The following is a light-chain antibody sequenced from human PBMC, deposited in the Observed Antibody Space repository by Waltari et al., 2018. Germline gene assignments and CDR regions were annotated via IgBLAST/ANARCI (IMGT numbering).Light chain of an antibody. V-gene: IGLV1-44*01. CDR1: SSNIGINT. CDR2: ANY. CDR3: ATWDDSLNGRV. Sequence: QSVLTQPPLASGTPGQRLTISCSGNSSNIGINTVTWYQQLPVTAPKLLIYANYHRPSGVPDRFSASKSDTSASLAISGLQSEDEADYFCATWDDSLNGRVFGGGTKLAVL. J-gene: IGLJ3*02.